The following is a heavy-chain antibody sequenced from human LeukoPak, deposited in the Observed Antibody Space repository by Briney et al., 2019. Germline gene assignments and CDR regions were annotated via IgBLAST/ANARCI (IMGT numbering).Heavy chain of an antibody. J-gene: IGHJ4*02. D-gene: IGHD5-18*01. V-gene: IGHV5-51*01. CDR3: ARLLVDTAMANTYYFDY. CDR1: GYSFTSYW. Sequence: GESLQISCQGSGYSFTSYWIGWVRQMPGKGLGWMGIIYPGDSDTRYSPSFQGQVTISADKSISTAYLQWSSLKASDTAMYYCARLLVDTAMANTYYFDYWGQGTLVTVSS. CDR2: IYPGDSDT.